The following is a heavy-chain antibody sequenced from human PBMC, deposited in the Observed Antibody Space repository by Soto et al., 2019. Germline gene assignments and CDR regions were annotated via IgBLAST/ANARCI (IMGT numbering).Heavy chain of an antibody. Sequence: QVELQESGPGLVKPSQTLSLTCTVSGGSISSGGYYWSWVRQHPGKGLEWIGYIYDGGSTYYNPSLKSRVTISIDTSKNQFSLKLTSVTAADTAVYYCASQATGWYPDYWGQGTLVTVSS. V-gene: IGHV4-31*03. CDR1: GGSISSGGYY. J-gene: IGHJ4*02. CDR3: ASQATGWYPDY. D-gene: IGHD6-19*01. CDR2: IYDGGST.